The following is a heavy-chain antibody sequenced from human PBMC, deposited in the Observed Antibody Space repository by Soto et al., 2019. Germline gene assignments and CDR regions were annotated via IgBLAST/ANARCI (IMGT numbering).Heavy chain of an antibody. CDR1: GYTFTSYD. CDR3: ARGPRNLGVDY. CDR2: MNPNSGNT. V-gene: IGHV1-8*01. J-gene: IGHJ4*02. D-gene: IGHD7-27*01. Sequence: QVQLVHSGAEGKKPGASVKVSCKAAGYTFTSYDINWVRQATGQDFEWMGWMNPNSGNTAYTQKFQGRVTMTRDTSKSTAFMEMSSLTSEDTAVYDCARGPRNLGVDYGGQGTLVAVSS.